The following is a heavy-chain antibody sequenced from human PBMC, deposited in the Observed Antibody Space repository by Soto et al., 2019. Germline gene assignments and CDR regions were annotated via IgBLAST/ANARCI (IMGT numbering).Heavy chain of an antibody. CDR2: IKKDGSKT. D-gene: IGHD5-18*01. CDR3: ARDVSPWNSHAYCDAFDM. CDR1: GFTFSTDW. Sequence: EVQLVESGGGLVQPGGSLRLSCAASGFTFSTDWMTWVRQAPGKGLEWVANIKKDGSKTAYLDSVWGRFTISRDNAKNTLYLEMNSLRAEDTAVYFCARDVSPWNSHAYCDAFDMWGEGTMVTVTS. J-gene: IGHJ3*02. V-gene: IGHV3-7*03.